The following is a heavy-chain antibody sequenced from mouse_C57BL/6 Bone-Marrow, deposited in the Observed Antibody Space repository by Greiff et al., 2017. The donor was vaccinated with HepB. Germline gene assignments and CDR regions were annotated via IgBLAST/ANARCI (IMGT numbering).Heavy chain of an antibody. CDR1: GYTFTDYY. V-gene: IGHV1-19*01. D-gene: IGHD2-3*01. CDR3: ARYDGYYPDY. CDR2: INPYNGGT. J-gene: IGHJ2*01. Sequence: EVQLQQSGPVLVKPGASVKMSCKASGYTFTDYYMNWVKQSHGKSLEWIGVINPYNGGTSYNQKFKGKATLTVDKSSSTAYMELNSLTSEDSAVYYCARYDGYYPDYWGQGTTLTVSS.